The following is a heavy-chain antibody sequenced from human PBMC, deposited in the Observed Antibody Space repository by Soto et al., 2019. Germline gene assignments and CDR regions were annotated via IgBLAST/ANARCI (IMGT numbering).Heavy chain of an antibody. CDR3: ARDGVGATGSVNAWFDP. D-gene: IGHD1-26*01. CDR1: GGSISSGDYY. J-gene: IGHJ5*02. Sequence: QVKLQESGPGRVKPSQTLSLTCTVSGGSISSGDYYWSWIRQPPGKGLEWIGYIYYSGSTYYNPSLKSRVTISVDTSKNQFSLKLSSVTAADTAVYYWARDGVGATGSVNAWFDPWGQGTLVTVSS. V-gene: IGHV4-30-4*01. CDR2: IYYSGST.